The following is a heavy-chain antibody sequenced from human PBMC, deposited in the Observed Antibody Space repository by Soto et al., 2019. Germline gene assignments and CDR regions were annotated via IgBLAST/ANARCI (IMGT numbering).Heavy chain of an antibody. D-gene: IGHD2-15*01. CDR2: INPNSGGT. J-gene: IGHJ3*02. CDR3: ARDMGYCSGGSCRDAFDI. V-gene: IGHV1-2*04. CDR1: GYTFTGYY. Sequence: GSVKVSCKASGYTFTGYYMHWVRQAPGQGLEWMGWINPNSGGTNYAQKFQGWVTMTRDTSISTAYMELSRLRSDDTAVYYCARDMGYCSGGSCRDAFDIWGQGTMVTVSS.